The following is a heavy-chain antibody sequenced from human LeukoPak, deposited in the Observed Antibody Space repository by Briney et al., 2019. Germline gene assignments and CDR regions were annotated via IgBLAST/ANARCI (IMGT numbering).Heavy chain of an antibody. Sequence: GGPLRLSCAASGFAFSSYAMSWVRQAPGKGLEWVSAISGSGGSTYYADSVKGRFTISRDNSKNTLYLQMNSLRAEDTAVYYCAKDTRAVSTSCPSSYWGQGTLVTVSS. D-gene: IGHD2-2*01. V-gene: IGHV3-23*01. CDR1: GFAFSSYA. CDR3: AKDTRAVSTSCPSSY. J-gene: IGHJ4*02. CDR2: ISGSGGST.